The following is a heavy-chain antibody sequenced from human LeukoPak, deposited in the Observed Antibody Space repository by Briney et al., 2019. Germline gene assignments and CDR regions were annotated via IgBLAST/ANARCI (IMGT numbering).Heavy chain of an antibody. CDR2: IYSGGGT. CDR3: ARQSVMYYYDSSGYWDY. J-gene: IGHJ4*02. V-gene: IGHV3-53*01. D-gene: IGHD3-22*01. CDR1: GVTVSSNY. Sequence: GGSLRLSCAASGVTVSSNYMSWVRQAPGKGLELVSLIYSGGGTYYPDSVKGRFTISRDSSKNTLYLQVNSLRAEDTAVYYCARQSVMYYYDSSGYWDYWGQGTLVTVSS.